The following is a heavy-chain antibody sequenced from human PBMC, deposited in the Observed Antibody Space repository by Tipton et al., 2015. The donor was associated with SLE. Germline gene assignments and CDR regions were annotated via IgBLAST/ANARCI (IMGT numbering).Heavy chain of an antibody. CDR3: ARLTMIRWTCFDY. Sequence: TLSLTCTVSGGSISSGSYYWSWIRQHAGKGLEWIGYIYSSGSTNYNPSLKSRVTISVDTSKNQFSLKLSSVTAADTAEYYCARLTMIRWTCFDYWGQGTLVTVSS. CDR1: GGSISSGSYY. J-gene: IGHJ4*02. D-gene: IGHD3-22*01. V-gene: IGHV4-61*09. CDR2: IYSSGST.